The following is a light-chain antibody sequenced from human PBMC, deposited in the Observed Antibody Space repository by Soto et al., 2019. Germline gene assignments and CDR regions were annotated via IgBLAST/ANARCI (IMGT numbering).Light chain of an antibody. Sequence: QSALTQPPSVSGAPGQRVTITCTGSSSNIGARYDVHWYQQLPGTAPKLLIYGNSNRPSGVPDRFSGSKSGTSASLAITGLQADDEADYYCQSYDSRLSGWGLFGGGTQLTVL. CDR2: GNS. CDR3: QSYDSRLSGWGL. V-gene: IGLV1-40*01. CDR1: SSNIGARYD. J-gene: IGLJ2*01.